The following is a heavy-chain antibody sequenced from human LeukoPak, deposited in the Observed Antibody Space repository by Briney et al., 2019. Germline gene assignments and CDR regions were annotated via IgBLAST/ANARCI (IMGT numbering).Heavy chain of an antibody. D-gene: IGHD4/OR15-4a*01. V-gene: IGHV3-53*01. J-gene: IGHJ4*02. Sequence: GGSLRLSCTVSGFTVGSNSMSWVRQAPGKGLEWVSFIYSDNTHYSDSVKGRFTISRDNSKNTLYLQMNSLRAEDTAVYYCARRAGAYSHPYHYWGQGTLVTVSS. CDR3: ARRAGAYSHPYHY. CDR2: IYSDNT. CDR1: GFTVGSNS.